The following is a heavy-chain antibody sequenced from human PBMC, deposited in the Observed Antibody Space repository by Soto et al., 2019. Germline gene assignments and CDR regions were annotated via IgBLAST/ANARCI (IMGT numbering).Heavy chain of an antibody. D-gene: IGHD6-13*01. V-gene: IGHV3-30*18. CDR3: AKDLPSRISQRYSSSWSDAFDI. Sequence: AGGSLRLSCAASGFTFSSYGMHWVRQAPGKGLEWVAVISYDGSNKYYADSVKGRFTISRDNSKNTLYLQMNSLRAEDTAVYYCAKDLPSRISQRYSSSWSDAFDIWGQGTMVTVSS. CDR2: ISYDGSNK. J-gene: IGHJ3*02. CDR1: GFTFSSYG.